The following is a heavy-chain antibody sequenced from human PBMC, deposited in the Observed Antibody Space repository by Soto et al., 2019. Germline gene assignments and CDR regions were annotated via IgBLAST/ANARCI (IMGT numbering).Heavy chain of an antibody. CDR1: GFTFSSYS. Sequence: EVQLVESGGALVQPGGSLRLSCAASGFTFSSYSMNWVRQAPGKGLEWVSYISSGSATSYYAASLKGRFTISRDNARKSLYLQMNSLRDEDTAVYYCTRDSASYSSSRGSYWYFDLWGRGTLVSVSS. V-gene: IGHV3-48*02. CDR3: TRDSASYSSSRGSYWYFDL. J-gene: IGHJ2*01. CDR2: ISSGSATS. D-gene: IGHD6-6*01.